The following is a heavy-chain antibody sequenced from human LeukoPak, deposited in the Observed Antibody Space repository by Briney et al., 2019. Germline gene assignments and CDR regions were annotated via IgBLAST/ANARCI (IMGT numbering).Heavy chain of an antibody. D-gene: IGHD3-16*01. CDR1: GGTFSSCA. J-gene: IGHJ4*02. CDR3: ASRWFGGSWAFDY. V-gene: IGHV1-69*05. Sequence: GASVKVSCKASGGTFSSCAISWVRQAPGQGLEWMGGIIPIFGTANYAQKFQGRVTITTDESTSTAYMELSSLRSEDTAVYYCASRWFGGSWAFDYWGQGTLVTVSS. CDR2: IIPIFGTA.